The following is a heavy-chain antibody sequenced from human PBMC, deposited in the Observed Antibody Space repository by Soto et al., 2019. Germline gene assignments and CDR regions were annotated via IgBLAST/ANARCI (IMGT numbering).Heavy chain of an antibody. J-gene: IGHJ4*02. CDR2: IWFDGSDR. D-gene: IGHD5-18*01. V-gene: IGHV3-33*01. CDR1: GFSFESYG. Sequence: QVQLVESGGGVVQPGRSLRLSCAASGFSFESYGIHWVRQAPGKGLEWVAAIWFDGSDRKYVDYVKGRFTISRDNSKNTVFLQMTSLSAEDTAVYYCVRGNGYTYGPFDNWGQGTLVTVSS. CDR3: VRGNGYTYGPFDN.